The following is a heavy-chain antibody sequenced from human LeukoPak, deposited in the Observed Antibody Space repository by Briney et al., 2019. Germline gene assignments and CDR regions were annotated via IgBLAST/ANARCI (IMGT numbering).Heavy chain of an antibody. J-gene: IGHJ4*02. V-gene: IGHV3-74*01. Sequence: GGSLRLSCAASGFTFSNYWMHWVRQAPGKGLVWVSRINSDGSSTSYADSVKGRFTISRDNAKNTLYLQLNSLRPEDTALYYCTKDSVAMVTTSDYWGQGTLVTVSS. D-gene: IGHD5-18*01. CDR2: INSDGSST. CDR1: GFTFSNYW. CDR3: TKDSVAMVTTSDY.